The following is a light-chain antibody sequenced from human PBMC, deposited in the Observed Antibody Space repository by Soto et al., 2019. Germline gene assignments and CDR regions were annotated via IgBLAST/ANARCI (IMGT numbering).Light chain of an antibody. V-gene: IGLV2-14*01. CDR1: SSDVGGYTY. Sequence: QSALTQPASVSGSPGQSITISCTGTSSDVGGYTYVSWYQQQPGKAPKLMIYDVSHRPSGVSNRFSGSKSGNTASLTISGLQAEDEADYYCSSYTSSSKVFGGGTKLTVL. J-gene: IGLJ2*01. CDR3: SSYTSSSKV. CDR2: DVS.